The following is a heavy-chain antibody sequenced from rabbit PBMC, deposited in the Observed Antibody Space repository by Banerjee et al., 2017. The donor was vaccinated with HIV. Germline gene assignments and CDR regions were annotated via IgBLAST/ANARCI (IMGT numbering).Heavy chain of an antibody. Sequence: QEQLVESGGGLVKPEGSLRLSCTASGFSFSDKAVMCWVRQAPGKGLEWIACINAVTGEAVYATWAKGRFTCSKTSSTTVTLQMTSLTVADTATYFCARDTGSSFSSYGMDLWGPGTLVTVS. D-gene: IGHD8-1*01. CDR3: ARDTGSSFSSYGMDL. CDR2: INAVTGEA. CDR1: GFSFSDKAV. V-gene: IGHV1S45*01. J-gene: IGHJ6*01.